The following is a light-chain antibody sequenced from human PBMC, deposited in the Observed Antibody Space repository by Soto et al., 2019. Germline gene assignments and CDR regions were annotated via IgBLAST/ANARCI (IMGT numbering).Light chain of an antibody. CDR3: QQSYSFPIYT. Sequence: DIQMTQSPSSLSASVGDRVTITCRASQSISNYLNWYQQKPGKAPKLLIYAASSLQSGVPSRFSGSGSGTDFTLTISSLQPEDFATYYCQQSYSFPIYTLGPGTKVDIK. CDR1: QSISNY. J-gene: IGKJ3*01. CDR2: AAS. V-gene: IGKV1-39*01.